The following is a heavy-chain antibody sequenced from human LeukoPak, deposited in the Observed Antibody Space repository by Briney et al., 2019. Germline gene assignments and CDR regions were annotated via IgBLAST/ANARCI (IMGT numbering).Heavy chain of an antibody. CDR3: ARRGRSSSNFDF. D-gene: IGHD6-6*01. CDR1: GSLFTIYW. Sequence: GESLKLSCQCSGSLFTIYWITWVRQLPGEGREGMGMIDPTDSYTNYSPSFQGHVTISTDKSISAAYLQWSSLKASDTAVYYCARRGRSSSNFDFWGQGTLVTVSS. J-gene: IGHJ4*02. CDR2: IDPTDSYT. V-gene: IGHV5-10-1*01.